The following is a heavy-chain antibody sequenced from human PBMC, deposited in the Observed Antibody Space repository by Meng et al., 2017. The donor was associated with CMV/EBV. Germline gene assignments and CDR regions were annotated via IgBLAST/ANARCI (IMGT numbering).Heavy chain of an antibody. CDR2: IYYSGST. CDR1: GGSISSGDYY. J-gene: IGHJ4*02. V-gene: IGHV4-30-4*08. D-gene: IGHD2-2*01. Sequence: QVHLQESGPGLGKPSQTLSLTFSFSGGSISSGDYYWSWIRQPPGKGLEWIGYIYYSGSTYYNPSLKSRVTISVDTSKNQFSLKLSSVTAADTAVYYCARVGRTSCYDYWGQGTLVTVSS. CDR3: ARVGRTSCYDY.